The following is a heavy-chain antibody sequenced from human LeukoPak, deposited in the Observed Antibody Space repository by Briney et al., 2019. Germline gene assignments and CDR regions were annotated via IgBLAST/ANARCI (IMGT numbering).Heavy chain of an antibody. Sequence: GGSLRLSCAASGFTFSSYWMSWVRQAPGKGLEWVANIKQDGSEKYYVDSVKGRFTISRDNAKNSLNLQMNSLRAEDTAVYYCARTGYYDSSGYYNYYYGMDVWGQGTTVTVSS. J-gene: IGHJ6*02. CDR3: ARTGYYDSSGYYNYYYGMDV. CDR1: GFTFSSYW. V-gene: IGHV3-7*03. CDR2: IKQDGSEK. D-gene: IGHD3-22*01.